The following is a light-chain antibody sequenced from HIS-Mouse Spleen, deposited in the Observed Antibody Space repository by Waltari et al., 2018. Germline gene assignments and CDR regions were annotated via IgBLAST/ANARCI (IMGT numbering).Light chain of an antibody. CDR2: EDS. J-gene: IGLJ2*01. V-gene: IGLV3-10*01. CDR1: AFPKQS. Sequence: SYELTQPPSVSVSPGQTARITCSGDAFPKQSAYWYQQKSGQAPVLVIYEDSKRPSRIPERFSGSSSGTMATLTISGAQVEDEADYYCYSTDSSGNHRVFGGGTKLTVL. CDR3: YSTDSSGNHRV.